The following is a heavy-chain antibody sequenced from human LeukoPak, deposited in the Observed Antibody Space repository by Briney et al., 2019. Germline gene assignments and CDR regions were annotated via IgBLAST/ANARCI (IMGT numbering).Heavy chain of an antibody. CDR2: IYYSGST. J-gene: IGHJ5*02. D-gene: IGHD3-22*01. V-gene: IGHV4-39*01. Sequence: PSETLSLTCTVSGGSISSSSYYWGWIRQPPGKGLEWIGSIYYSGSTYYNPSLKSRVTISVDTSKNQFSLKLSSVTAADTAVYYCARHTRASSGYYFGSRGGWFDPWGQGTLVTVSS. CDR3: ARHTRASSGYYFGSRGGWFDP. CDR1: GGSISSSSYY.